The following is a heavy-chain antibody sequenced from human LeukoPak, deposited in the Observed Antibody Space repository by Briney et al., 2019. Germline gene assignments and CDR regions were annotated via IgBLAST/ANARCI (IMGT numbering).Heavy chain of an antibody. V-gene: IGHV3-53*01. CDR2: IYSGGGT. J-gene: IGHJ3*02. Sequence: GRSLRLSCAASGFTVSSNYMSWVRQAPGKGLEWVSVIYSGGGTYYADSVKGRFTISRDNSKNTLYLQMNSLRAEDTAVYCCARDLISTWSGHDAFDIWGQGTMVTVSS. CDR3: ARDLISTWSGHDAFDI. D-gene: IGHD3-3*01. CDR1: GFTVSSNY.